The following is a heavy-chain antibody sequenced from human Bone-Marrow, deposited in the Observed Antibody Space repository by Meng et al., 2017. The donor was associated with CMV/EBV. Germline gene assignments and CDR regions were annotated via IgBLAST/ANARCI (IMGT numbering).Heavy chain of an antibody. V-gene: IGHV4-34*01. Sequence: SEILSLTCAVYGGSFSGYYWSWIRQPPGKGLEWIGEINHSGSTNYNPSLKSRVTISVDTSKNQFSLKLSSVTAADTAVYYCARGKLRWYNTPTGAFDIWGQGTMVTVSS. D-gene: IGHD4-23*01. CDR3: ARGKLRWYNTPTGAFDI. CDR2: INHSGST. CDR1: GGSFSGYY. J-gene: IGHJ3*02.